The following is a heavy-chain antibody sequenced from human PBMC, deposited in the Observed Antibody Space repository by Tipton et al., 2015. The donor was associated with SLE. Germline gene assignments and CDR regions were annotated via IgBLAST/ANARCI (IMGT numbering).Heavy chain of an antibody. CDR2: ISSSGSTI. J-gene: IGHJ4*02. Sequence: GSLRLSCAASGFTFSAYYMSWIRQAPGKGLEWVSYISSSGSTIYYADSVKGRFTISRDNAKNSLYLQMNSLRVEDTAVYYCASSFYCGGDCYPYYFDYWGQGTLVTVSS. D-gene: IGHD2-21*01. CDR1: GFTFSAYY. CDR3: ASSFYCGGDCYPYYFDY. V-gene: IGHV3-11*04.